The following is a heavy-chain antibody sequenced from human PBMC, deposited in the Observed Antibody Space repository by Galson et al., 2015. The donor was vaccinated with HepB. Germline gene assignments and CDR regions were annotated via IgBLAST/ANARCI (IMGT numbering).Heavy chain of an antibody. J-gene: IGHJ1*01. Sequence: QSGEEVIKPGEPLTISCKGSGYSFTSYWIGWVRQMPGKGLEWMGIIYPGDSDIRYGPSFQGQVTISADKSISTAYLQWSSLKASDTAMYYCARQGGVMETEYFQHWGQGTLVTVSS. CDR1: GYSFTSYW. D-gene: IGHD3-16*01. CDR2: IYPGDSDI. V-gene: IGHV5-51*01. CDR3: ARQGGVMETEYFQH.